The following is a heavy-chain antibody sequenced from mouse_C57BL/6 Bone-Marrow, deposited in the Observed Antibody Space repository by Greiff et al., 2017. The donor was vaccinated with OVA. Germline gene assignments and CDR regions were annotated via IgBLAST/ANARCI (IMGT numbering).Heavy chain of an antibody. CDR2: IYPGRGST. CDR1: GYTFTSYW. CDR3: ARFGYYAMDY. V-gene: IGHV1-55*01. Sequence: QVQLQQPGAELVKPGASVTMSCKASGYTFTSYWITWVKQRPGQGLEWIGDIYPGRGSTNYTEKFKSTATLTVDTSSSTAYMQLSSLTSEDSAVYYCARFGYYAMDYWGQGTSVTVSS. J-gene: IGHJ4*01.